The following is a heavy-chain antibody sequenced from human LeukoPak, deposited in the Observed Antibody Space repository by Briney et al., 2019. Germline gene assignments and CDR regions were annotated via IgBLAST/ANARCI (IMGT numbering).Heavy chain of an antibody. Sequence: GGSLRLSCAASGFTFSRYSFNWVRQAPGKGLEWVSSINTVGTYIYYAASVRGRITISRDNAENSLWLQMNSLRAEDSAVYYCARLRRNSDRSGFYYYYDYWGQGTLVTVSS. J-gene: IGHJ4*02. CDR2: INTVGTYI. CDR1: GFTFSRYS. CDR3: ARLRRNSDRSGFYYYYDY. V-gene: IGHV3-21*01. D-gene: IGHD3-22*01.